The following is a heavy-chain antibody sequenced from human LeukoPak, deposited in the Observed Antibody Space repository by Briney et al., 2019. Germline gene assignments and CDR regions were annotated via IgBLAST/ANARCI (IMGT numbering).Heavy chain of an antibody. CDR1: GGSISSYY. V-gene: IGHV4-59*08. D-gene: IGHD6-19*01. J-gene: IGHJ4*02. Sequence: SETLSLTCTVSGGSISSYYWSWIRQPPGKGLEWIGYIYYSGSTNYNPSLKGRVTISVDTSKNQFSLKLSSVTAADTAVYYCARHGIAVAGYDYWGQGTLVTVSS. CDR2: IYYSGST. CDR3: ARHGIAVAGYDY.